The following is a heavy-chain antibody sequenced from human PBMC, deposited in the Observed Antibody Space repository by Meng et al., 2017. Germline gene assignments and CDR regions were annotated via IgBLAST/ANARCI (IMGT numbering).Heavy chain of an antibody. Sequence: GESLKISCAASGFTFSSYGMHWVRQAPGKRLEWVAVIWYDGSNKYYADSVKGRFTISRDNSKNTLYLQMNSLRAEDTAVYYCARERRAANNWFDPWGQGTLVTVSS. D-gene: IGHD2-15*01. CDR3: ARERRAANNWFDP. CDR2: IWYDGSNK. J-gene: IGHJ5*02. V-gene: IGHV3-33*01. CDR1: GFTFSSYG.